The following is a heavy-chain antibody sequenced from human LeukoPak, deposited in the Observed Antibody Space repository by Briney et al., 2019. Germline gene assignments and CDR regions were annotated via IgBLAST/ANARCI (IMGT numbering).Heavy chain of an antibody. D-gene: IGHD6-13*01. V-gene: IGHV4-59*01. CDR3: AREGPDRIAAAGTYLAY. CDR2: IYYSGST. J-gene: IGHJ4*02. CDR1: GGSISNYY. Sequence: PSETLSLTCTVSGGSISNYYWSWIRQPPGKGLEWIGYIYYSGSTNYNPSLKSRVTISVDTSKNQFSLKLSSVTAADTAVYYCAREGPDRIAAAGTYLAYWGQGTLVTVSS.